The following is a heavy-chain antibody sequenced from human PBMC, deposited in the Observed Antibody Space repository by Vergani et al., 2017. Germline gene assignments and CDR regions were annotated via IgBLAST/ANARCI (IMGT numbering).Heavy chain of an antibody. Sequence: QVQLVQSGAEVKKPGASVKVSCKASGYTLTGYYMHWVRPAPGQGLEWMGRSNPNSGGTNYAQKFQGRVTMTRDTSISTAYMELSRLRSDDTAVYYCARASRIVVVPAALVYWGQGTLVTVSS. D-gene: IGHD2-2*01. CDR3: ARASRIVVVPAALVY. J-gene: IGHJ4*02. CDR1: GYTLTGYY. V-gene: IGHV1-2*06. CDR2: SNPNSGGT.